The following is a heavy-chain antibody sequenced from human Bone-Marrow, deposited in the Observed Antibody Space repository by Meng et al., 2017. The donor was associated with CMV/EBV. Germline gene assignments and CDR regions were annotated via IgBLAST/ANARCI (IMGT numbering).Heavy chain of an antibody. V-gene: IGHV4-39*07. Sequence: SETLSLTCTVSGGSISSSSYYWGWIRQPPGKGLEWIGSIYYSGSTYYNPSLKSRVTISVDTSKNQFSLKLSSVTAADTAVYYCARDYDLPDYAFDIWGQRTMVTVSS. CDR2: IYYSGST. CDR1: GGSISSSSYY. D-gene: IGHD3-16*01. CDR3: ARDYDLPDYAFDI. J-gene: IGHJ3*02.